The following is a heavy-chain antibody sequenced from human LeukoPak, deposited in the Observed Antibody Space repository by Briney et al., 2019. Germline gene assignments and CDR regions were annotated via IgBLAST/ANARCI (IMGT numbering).Heavy chain of an antibody. Sequence: GGSLRLSCAASGFTFSSYSVNWVRQAPGKGLEWVSSISSSSSYIYYADSVKGRFTISRDNAKNSLYLQMNSLRAEDTAVYYCASLYYDYVWGSYRYSDYWGQGTLVTVSS. CDR2: ISSSSSYI. CDR1: GFTFSSYS. J-gene: IGHJ4*02. V-gene: IGHV3-21*01. D-gene: IGHD3-16*02. CDR3: ASLYYDYVWGSYRYSDY.